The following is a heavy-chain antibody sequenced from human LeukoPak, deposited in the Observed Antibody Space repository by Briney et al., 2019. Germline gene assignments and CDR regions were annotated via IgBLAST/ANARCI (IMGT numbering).Heavy chain of an antibody. D-gene: IGHD5-18*01. V-gene: IGHV4-30-2*01. CDR1: GGSISSGGYS. Sequence: PSETLSLTCAVSGGSISSGGYSWSWIRQPPGKGLEWIGYIYHRGSTYYNPSLKSRVTISVDRSKNQCSLKLSSVTAADTAVYYCARSTYSYGYIGIDVWGQGTTVTVSS. J-gene: IGHJ6*02. CDR3: ARSTYSYGYIGIDV. CDR2: IYHRGST.